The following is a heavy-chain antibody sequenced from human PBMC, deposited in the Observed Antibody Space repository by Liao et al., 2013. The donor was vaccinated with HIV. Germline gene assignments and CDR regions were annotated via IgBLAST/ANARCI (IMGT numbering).Heavy chain of an antibody. CDR2: IYTGMSTTGTT. CDR1: GGSISSGSYY. CDR3: ARANYDFWSGHYRGNWFDP. V-gene: IGHV4-61*02. D-gene: IGHD3-3*01. Sequence: QVQLQESGPGLVKPSQTLSLTCTVSGGSISSGSYYWTWIRQPAGKGLEWIGHIYTGMSTTGTTNYNPSLKSRVSISADTSSNHVSLKLSSVTAADTAVYYCARANYDFWSGHYRGNWFDPWGQGTLVTVSS. J-gene: IGHJ5*02.